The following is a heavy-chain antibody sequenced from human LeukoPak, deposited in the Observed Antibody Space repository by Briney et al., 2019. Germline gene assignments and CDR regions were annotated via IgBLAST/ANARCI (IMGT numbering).Heavy chain of an antibody. CDR3: AKVNYDILTGYYTTLDY. Sequence: GGSLRLSCAASGFTFSSYAMSWVRQAPGKGLEWVSAISGSGGSTYYADSVKGRFTISRDNSKNTLYLQMNSLRAEGTAVYYCAKVNYDILTGYYTTLDYWGQGTLVTVSS. CDR1: GFTFSSYA. D-gene: IGHD3-9*01. J-gene: IGHJ4*02. V-gene: IGHV3-23*01. CDR2: ISGSGGST.